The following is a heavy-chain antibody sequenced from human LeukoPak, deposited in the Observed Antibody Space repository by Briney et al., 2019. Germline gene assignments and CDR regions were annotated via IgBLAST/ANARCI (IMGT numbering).Heavy chain of an antibody. J-gene: IGHJ5*02. CDR1: GASISSGSYG. CDR3: VRDASVPGWCGP. V-gene: IGHV4-61*02. CDR2: IYTSGST. D-gene: IGHD1-14*01. Sequence: SETLSLTFTLSGASISSGSYGSGWIRQPAGKGLEWIGRIYTSGSTIYNPSLKSRVTISLDTSKNQFSLRLSSVTAADTAVYYCVRDASVPGWCGPCGQGTLVTVSS.